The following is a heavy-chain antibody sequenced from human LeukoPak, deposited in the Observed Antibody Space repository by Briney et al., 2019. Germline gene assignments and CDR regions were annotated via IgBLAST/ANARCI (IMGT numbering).Heavy chain of an antibody. CDR1: GFTFSSYW. J-gene: IGHJ5*02. CDR2: INSDGSSK. V-gene: IGHV3-74*01. D-gene: IGHD3-3*01. CDR3: ARDALPYDMWSGYQSSNWFDP. Sequence: PGGSLRLSCAASGFTFSSYWMHWVRQAPGKVLMWVSRINSDGSSKSYADSEKGRFTNYRDNVKNTLYLQMTSLRAEDTAVYYCARDALPYDMWSGYQSSNWFDPWGQGTLVTVSS.